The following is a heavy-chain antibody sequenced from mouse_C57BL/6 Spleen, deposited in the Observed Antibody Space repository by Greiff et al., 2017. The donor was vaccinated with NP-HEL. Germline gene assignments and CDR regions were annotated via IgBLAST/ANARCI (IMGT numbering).Heavy chain of an antibody. Sequence: EVQLVESGGGLVKPGGSLKLSCAASGFTFSSYAMSWVRQTPEKRLEWVATISDGGSYTYYPDNVKGRFTISRDNAKNNLYLQMSHLKSEDTAMYYCARDLGGNRVLYCAMDYWGQGTSVTVSS. CDR3: ARDLGGNRVLYCAMDY. D-gene: IGHD2-1*01. V-gene: IGHV5-4*01. CDR2: ISDGGSYT. CDR1: GFTFSSYA. J-gene: IGHJ4*01.